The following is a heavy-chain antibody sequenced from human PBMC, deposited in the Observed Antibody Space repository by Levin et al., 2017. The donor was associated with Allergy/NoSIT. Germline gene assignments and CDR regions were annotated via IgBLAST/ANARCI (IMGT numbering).Heavy chain of an antibody. CDR3: ATDFNPNSRGWIGPAGY. J-gene: IGHJ4*01. D-gene: IGHD6-19*01. V-gene: IGHV3-23*01. CDR1: GFTFNTYA. Sequence: EASVKVSCAASGFTFNTYAMSWVRQAPGKGLEWVSSLDGSGGHTWYADSVKGRFTVSRDIANNTLYLRMNRLKAEDTAIYYCATDFNPNSRGWIGPAGYWGHGTLVSVSS. CDR2: LDGSGGHT.